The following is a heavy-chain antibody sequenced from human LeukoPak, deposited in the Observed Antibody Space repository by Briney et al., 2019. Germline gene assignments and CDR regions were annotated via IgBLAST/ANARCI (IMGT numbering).Heavy chain of an antibody. CDR1: GFTFSNAW. J-gene: IGHJ6*02. CDR2: INHSGST. V-gene: IGHV4-34*01. CDR3: ARGWRNYYYYYGMDV. Sequence: GSLRLSCVASGFTFSNAWMSWIRQPPGKGLEWIGEINHSGSTNYNPSLKSRVTISVDTSKNQFSLKLSSVTAADTAVYYCARGWRNYYYYYGMDVWGQGTTVTVSS.